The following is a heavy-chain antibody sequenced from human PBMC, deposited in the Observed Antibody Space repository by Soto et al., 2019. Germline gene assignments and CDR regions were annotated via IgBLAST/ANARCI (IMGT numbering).Heavy chain of an antibody. CDR1: GYTFTSYD. Sequence: GASVKVSCKASGYTFTSYDINWVRQATGQGLEWMGWMNPNSGNTGYAQKFQGRVTMTRNTSISTAYMELSSLRSEDTAVYYCARVGMYYGILTGRFDYYYYGMDVWGQGTTVTVSS. J-gene: IGHJ6*02. V-gene: IGHV1-8*01. CDR3: ARVGMYYGILTGRFDYYYYGMDV. CDR2: MNPNSGNT. D-gene: IGHD3-9*01.